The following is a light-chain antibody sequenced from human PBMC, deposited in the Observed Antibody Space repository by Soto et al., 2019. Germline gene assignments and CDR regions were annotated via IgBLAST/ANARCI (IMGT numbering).Light chain of an antibody. CDR2: SAP. CDR3: QQFSSYSRT. J-gene: IGKJ1*01. V-gene: IGKV1-5*01. CDR1: QSISSW. Sequence: DIQMTQSPSTLSASVGDRVTITCRASQSISSWLAWYQQKPGKAPKLLIYSAPNLDSGVPSRFSGSGSGTEFTLTISSLQPDDFATYYCQQFSSYSRTFGQGTKV.